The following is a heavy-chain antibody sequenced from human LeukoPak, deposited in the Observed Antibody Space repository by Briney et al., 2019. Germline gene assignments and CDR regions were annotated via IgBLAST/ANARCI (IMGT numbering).Heavy chain of an antibody. CDR2: VYHSGST. CDR1: GGSISSSY. D-gene: IGHD2-2*01. J-gene: IGHJ5*02. Sequence: PSETLSLTCTVSGGSISSSYWSWIRQPPGKGLEWIGDVYHSGSTNSNPSLKSRVTISVDTSKNQFSLRLSSVTAADTAVYYCARAAQSRTSAVSWFDPWGQGTLVTVSS. CDR3: ARAAQSRTSAVSWFDP. V-gene: IGHV4-59*01.